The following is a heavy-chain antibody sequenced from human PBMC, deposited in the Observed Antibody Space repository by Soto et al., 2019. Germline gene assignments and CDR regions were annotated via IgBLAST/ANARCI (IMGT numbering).Heavy chain of an antibody. CDR1: LYTFTYYY. V-gene: IGHV1-2*02. CDR2: MNPGSGGT. CDR3: TRESKVDGGSSKYIPKKY. D-gene: IGHD5-18*01. Sequence: ASVXVSCKASLYTFTYYYVHFVLQAPGQGLDWMGWMNPGSGGTDYAQKFQGRVTMTRDTSITTAYMEPSNLSSDDTAMYYCTRESKVDGGSSKYIPKKYWGQGALVTVYS. J-gene: IGHJ4*02.